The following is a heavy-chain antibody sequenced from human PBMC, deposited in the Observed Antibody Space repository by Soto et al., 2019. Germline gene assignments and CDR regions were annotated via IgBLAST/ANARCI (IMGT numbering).Heavy chain of an antibody. Sequence: QVQLVQSGAEVRKPWSSVKVSCKASGGTFSRHDISWVRQAPGQGLEWMGGIIPIFGTANHAQKFQGRVTIIADESTSTAYMELSSLRSEDTAIYYCARGWGYDSSDYYYSYWGQGTLVIVSS. CDR1: GGTFSRHD. D-gene: IGHD3-22*01. CDR3: ARGWGYDSSDYYYSY. CDR2: IIPIFGTA. J-gene: IGHJ4*02. V-gene: IGHV1-69*19.